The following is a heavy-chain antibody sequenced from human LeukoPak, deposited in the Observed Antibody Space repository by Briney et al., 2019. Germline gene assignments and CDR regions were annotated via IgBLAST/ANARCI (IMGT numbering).Heavy chain of an antibody. CDR3: ARLNYARSWFDP. CDR1: GGSISSYY. V-gene: IGHV4-59*08. Sequence: SETLSLTCTASGGSISSYYWSWIRQPPGKGLEWIGYIYYSGSTNYNPSLKSRVTISVDTSKNQFSLKLSSVTAADTAVYYCARLNYARSWFDPWGQGTLVTVSS. J-gene: IGHJ5*02. CDR2: IYYSGST. D-gene: IGHD1-7*01.